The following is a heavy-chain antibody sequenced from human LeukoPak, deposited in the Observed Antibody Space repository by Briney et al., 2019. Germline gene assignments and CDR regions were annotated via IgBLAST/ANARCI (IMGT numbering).Heavy chain of an antibody. Sequence: GGSLRLSCAASGFTFSSYSMNWVRQAPGKGLEWVSSISSSSSYIYYADSVKGRFTISRDNAKNSLYLQMNSLRAEDTAVYYCARDRGPGGYDPDYYYYGMDVWGQGTTVTVSS. J-gene: IGHJ6*02. CDR1: GFTFSSYS. CDR2: ISSSSSYI. D-gene: IGHD5-12*01. V-gene: IGHV3-21*01. CDR3: ARDRGPGGYDPDYYYYGMDV.